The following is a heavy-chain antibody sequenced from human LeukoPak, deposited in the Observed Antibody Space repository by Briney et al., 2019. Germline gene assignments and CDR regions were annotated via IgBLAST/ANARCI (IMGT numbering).Heavy chain of an antibody. J-gene: IGHJ4*02. CDR1: GFTFSNNP. V-gene: IGHV3-23*01. Sequence: GGSLRLSCVGSGFTFSNNPLSLVRQAPGKGLEWVSAISGSGGNTYYADSVRGRFTISRDNSKNTLFLQMNTLRADDTAVYYCATTKQARRYFDYWGQGTLVTVSS. CDR2: ISGSGGNT. D-gene: IGHD1-1*01. CDR3: ATTKQARRYFDY.